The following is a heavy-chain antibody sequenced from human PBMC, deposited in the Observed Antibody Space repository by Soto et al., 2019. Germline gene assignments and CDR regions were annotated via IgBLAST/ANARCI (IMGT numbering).Heavy chain of an antibody. CDR3: ARGPKNGRSSRDYYATDV. V-gene: IGHV1-2*04. J-gene: IGHJ6*04. Sequence: ASVKVSCKASGYTFTVYYMHWVRQAPGQGLEWMGWINPNSGGTNYAQKFQGWVTMTRDTSISTAYMELSRLRSDDTAVYYCARGPKNGRSSRDYYATDVWGKGTTVSVSS. CDR1: GYTFTVYY. D-gene: IGHD6-6*01. CDR2: INPNSGGT.